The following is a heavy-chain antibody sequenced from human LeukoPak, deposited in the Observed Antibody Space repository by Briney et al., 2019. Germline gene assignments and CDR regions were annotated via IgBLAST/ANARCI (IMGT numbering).Heavy chain of an antibody. D-gene: IGHD1-26*01. Sequence: KSGGSLRLSCAASGFTFSSYSMNWVRQAPGKGLEWVSSISSSSSYIYYADSVKGRFTISRDNAKNSLYLQMNSLRAEDTAVYYCATEWELLVYYMDVWGKGTTVTVSS. CDR2: ISSSSSYI. J-gene: IGHJ6*03. CDR1: GFTFSSYS. CDR3: ATEWELLVYYMDV. V-gene: IGHV3-21*01.